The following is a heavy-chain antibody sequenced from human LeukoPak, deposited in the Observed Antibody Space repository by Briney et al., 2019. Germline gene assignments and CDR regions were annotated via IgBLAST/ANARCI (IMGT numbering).Heavy chain of an antibody. V-gene: IGHV1-24*01. D-gene: IGHD4-17*01. CDR2: FDPEDGET. CDR1: GYTLTELS. J-gene: IGHJ4*02. Sequence: ASVKVSCEVSGYTLTELSMHWVRQAPGKGLEWMGGFDPEDGETIYAQKFQGRVTMTEDTSTDTAYMELSSLRSEDTAVYYCATVDTLDYGDRFDYWGQGTLVTVSS. CDR3: ATVDTLDYGDRFDY.